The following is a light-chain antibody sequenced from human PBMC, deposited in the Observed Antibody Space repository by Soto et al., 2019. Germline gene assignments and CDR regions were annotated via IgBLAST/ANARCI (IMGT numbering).Light chain of an antibody. J-gene: IGLJ2*01. Sequence: QSVLTQPPSVSGAPGQRVTISCTGSSSSIGAGYDVHWYQQLPGTAPKLLIYGNSNRPSGVPDRFSGSTSGTSASLAITGLQAEDESDYYCQSYDSSLSVVFGGGTKLTVL. CDR2: GNS. CDR3: QSYDSSLSVV. V-gene: IGLV1-40*01. CDR1: SSSIGAGYD.